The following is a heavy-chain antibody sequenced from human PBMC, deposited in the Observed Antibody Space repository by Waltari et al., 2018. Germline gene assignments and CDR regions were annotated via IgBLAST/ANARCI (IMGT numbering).Heavy chain of an antibody. J-gene: IGHJ4*02. CDR1: GFTFSSYG. CDR3: AKEGIAVAGDY. V-gene: IGHV3-30*02. CDR2: IRYDGSNK. D-gene: IGHD6-19*01. Sequence: QVQLVESGGGVVQPGGSLRLSCAASGFTFSSYGMHWVRQAPGKGLEWVACIRYDGSNKYYADSVKGRFTISRDKSKNTLYLQMNSLRAEDTAVYYCAKEGIAVAGDYWGQGTLVTVSS.